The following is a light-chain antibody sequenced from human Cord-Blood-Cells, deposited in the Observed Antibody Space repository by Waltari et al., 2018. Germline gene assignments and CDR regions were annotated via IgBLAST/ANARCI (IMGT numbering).Light chain of an antibody. CDR1: QSVSSY. Sequence: EIVLTQSPAILSLSLAEIATRSCRAGQSVSSYLAWYQQKPGQAPRLLIYDASNRATGIPARFSGSGSGTDFTLTISSLEPEDFAVYYCQQRSNWPGYTFGQGTKLEIK. V-gene: IGKV3-11*01. CDR2: DAS. CDR3: QQRSNWPGYT. J-gene: IGKJ2*01.